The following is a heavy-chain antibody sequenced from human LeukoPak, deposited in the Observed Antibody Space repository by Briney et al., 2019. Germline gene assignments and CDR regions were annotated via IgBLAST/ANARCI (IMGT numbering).Heavy chain of an antibody. CDR3: ARYYYDSSGYYEYYFDY. CDR1: GGSISSGGYY. V-gene: IGHV4-31*03. CDR2: IYYSGST. Sequence: SETLSLTCTVSGGSISSGGYYWSWIRQHPGKGLEWIGYIYYSGSTYYNPSLKSRVTISVDTPKNQFSLKLSSVTAADTAVYYCARYYYDSSGYYEYYFDYWGQGTLVTVSS. J-gene: IGHJ4*02. D-gene: IGHD3-22*01.